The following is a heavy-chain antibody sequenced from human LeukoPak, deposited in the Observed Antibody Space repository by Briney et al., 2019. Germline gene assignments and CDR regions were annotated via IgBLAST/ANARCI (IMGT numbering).Heavy chain of an antibody. D-gene: IGHD3-10*01. CDR3: ARGPMVPDY. CDR1: GGSFSGYY. Sequence: SETLSLTCAVYGGSFSGYYWSWIRQPPGKGLEWIGEINHSGSTNYNPSLKSRVTISVDTSKNQFSLKLSSVTAADTAVYYCARGPMVPDYWGQGTLVTVSS. V-gene: IGHV4-34*01. J-gene: IGHJ4*02. CDR2: INHSGST.